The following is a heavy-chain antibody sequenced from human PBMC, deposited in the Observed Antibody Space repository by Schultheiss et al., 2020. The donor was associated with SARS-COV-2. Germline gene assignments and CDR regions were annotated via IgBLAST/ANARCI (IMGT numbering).Heavy chain of an antibody. J-gene: IGHJ4*02. CDR1: GFTFSSYA. CDR2: ISYEGSKK. Sequence: GESLKISCAASGFTFSSYAMHWVRQAPGKGLEWVAIISYEGSKKYYADSVKGRFTISRDNSKNSLYLQMNSLRAEDTAVYYCAREGGYYYDSSGTPDYWGQGTLVTVSS. CDR3: AREGGYYYDSSGTPDY. D-gene: IGHD3-22*01. V-gene: IGHV3-30*01.